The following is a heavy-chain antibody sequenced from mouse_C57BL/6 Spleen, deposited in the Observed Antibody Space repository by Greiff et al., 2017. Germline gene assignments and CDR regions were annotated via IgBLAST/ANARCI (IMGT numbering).Heavy chain of an antibody. CDR3: AKITTVVAPYFDV. D-gene: IGHD1-1*01. CDR2: INPSNGGT. J-gene: IGHJ1*03. V-gene: IGHV1-53*01. CDR1: GYTFTSYW. Sequence: QVQLKQSGTELVKPGASVKLSCKASGYTFTSYWMHWVKQRPGQGLEWIGNINPSNGGTNYNEKFKSKATLTVDKSSSTAYMQLSSLTSEDSAVYYCAKITTVVAPYFDVWGTGTTVTVSS.